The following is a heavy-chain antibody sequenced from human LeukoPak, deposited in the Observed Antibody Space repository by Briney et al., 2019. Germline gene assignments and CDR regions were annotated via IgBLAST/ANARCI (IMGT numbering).Heavy chain of an antibody. CDR3: ARDSYIFKATSLDY. J-gene: IGHJ4*02. CDR1: GGTFSSYA. CDR2: IIPIFGTA. D-gene: IGHD1-26*01. Sequence: ASVKVSXKASGGTFSSYAISWVRQAPGQGLEWMGRIIPIFGTANYAQKFQGRVTITTDESTSTAYMELSSLRSEDTAVYYCARDSYIFKATSLDYWGQGTLVTVSS. V-gene: IGHV1-69*05.